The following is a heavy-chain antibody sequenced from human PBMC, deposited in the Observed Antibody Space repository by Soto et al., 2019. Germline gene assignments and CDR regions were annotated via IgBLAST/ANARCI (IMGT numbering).Heavy chain of an antibody. CDR1: GFTFSSYS. J-gene: IGHJ6*03. CDR3: ARAGGYYYGSGSYSIYYYYMDV. Sequence: TGGSLRLSCAASGFTFSSYSMNWVRQAPGKGLEWVNSISICSSYIYYADSVKGRFTISRDNAKNSLYLQLNSLRAEDTAVYYCARAGGYYYGSGSYSIYYYYMDVWGKGTTVTVSS. CDR2: ISICSSYI. V-gene: IGHV3-21*06. D-gene: IGHD3-10*01.